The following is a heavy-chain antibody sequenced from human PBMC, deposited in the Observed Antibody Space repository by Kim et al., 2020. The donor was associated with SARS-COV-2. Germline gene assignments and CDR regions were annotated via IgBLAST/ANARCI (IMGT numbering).Heavy chain of an antibody. J-gene: IGHJ6*02. CDR3: AKDSAYYDFWSGYLKEKDYYYYYGMDV. D-gene: IGHD3-3*01. CDR1: GFTFSSYG. Sequence: GGSLRLSCAASGFTFSSYGMHWVRQAPGKGLEWGAVISYDGSNKYYADSVKGRFTISRDNSKNTLYLQMNSLRAEDTAVYYCAKDSAYYDFWSGYLKEKDYYYYYGMDVWGQGTTVTVSS. CDR2: ISYDGSNK. V-gene: IGHV3-30*18.